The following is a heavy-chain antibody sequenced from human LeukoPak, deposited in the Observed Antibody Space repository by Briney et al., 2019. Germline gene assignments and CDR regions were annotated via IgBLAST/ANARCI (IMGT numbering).Heavy chain of an antibody. D-gene: IGHD3-3*01. CDR1: GYSFTSYW. CDR2: IYPGDSDT. CDR3: ARWGYYDFWSGYLDEKNFEY. Sequence: GESLKISCKGSGYSFTSYWIGWVRQMPGKGLEWMGIIYPGDSDTRYSPSFQGQVTISADKSISTAYLQWSSLKASDTAMYYCARWGYYDFWSGYLDEKNFEYWGQGPLVTVSS. V-gene: IGHV5-51*01. J-gene: IGHJ4*02.